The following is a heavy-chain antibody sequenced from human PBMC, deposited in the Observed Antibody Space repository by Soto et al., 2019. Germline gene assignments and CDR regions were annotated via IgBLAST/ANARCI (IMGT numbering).Heavy chain of an antibody. CDR1: GGSISSSSYY. Sequence: SETLSLTCTVSGGSISSSSYYWGWIRQPPGKGLEWIGSIYYSGSTYYNPSLKSRVTISVDTSKNQFSLKLSSVTAADTDVYYCAGLKNSLYSSGWYDFDYWGQGTLVTVSS. D-gene: IGHD6-19*01. CDR2: IYYSGST. J-gene: IGHJ4*02. CDR3: AGLKNSLYSSGWYDFDY. V-gene: IGHV4-39*01.